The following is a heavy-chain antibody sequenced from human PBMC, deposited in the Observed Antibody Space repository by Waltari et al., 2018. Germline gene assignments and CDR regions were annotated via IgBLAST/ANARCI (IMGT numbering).Heavy chain of an antibody. CDR1: GFTFKIFG. Sequence: LRLSCEVSGFTFKIFGMAWVRQAPGKGLQWVSFINGRGGLTRYIDSVNGRFTISRDNFRDTLYLDMKSLRVEDTVMYYCAKDRSPAYCGGDCPGFYGVDVWGQGTTVTVSS. V-gene: IGHV3-23*01. CDR2: INGRGGLT. J-gene: IGHJ6*02. CDR3: AKDRSPAYCGGDCPGFYGVDV. D-gene: IGHD2-21*02.